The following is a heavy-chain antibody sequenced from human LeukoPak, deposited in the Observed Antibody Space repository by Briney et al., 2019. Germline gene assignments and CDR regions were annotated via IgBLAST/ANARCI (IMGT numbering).Heavy chain of an antibody. J-gene: IGHJ5*02. V-gene: IGHV3-23*01. D-gene: IGHD3-16*01. Sequence: PGGSLRLSCAASGFTFSTYTMSWVRQAPGKGLEWVSAISGSNGNTYYADSVKGRFTISRDDSKKTLFLQMHSLRADDTAVYHCAKDLYTNTWGWFDPWGQGTQVTVSS. CDR1: GFTFSTYT. CDR3: AKDLYTNTWGWFDP. CDR2: ISGSNGNT.